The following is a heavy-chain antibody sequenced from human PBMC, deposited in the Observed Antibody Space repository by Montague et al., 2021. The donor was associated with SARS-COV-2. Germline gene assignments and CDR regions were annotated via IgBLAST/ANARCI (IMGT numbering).Heavy chain of an antibody. Sequence: SETLSLTCTVSGGSISSSSYYWGWIRQPPGKGLEWIGSIYYSGSTYYNPSLKSRVTISVDTSKNQFSLKLSSVTAADTAAYYCARHASYDYSKDLYYYYYYGMDVWGQGTTVTVSS. D-gene: IGHD4-11*01. V-gene: IGHV4-39*01. CDR3: ARHASYDYSKDLYYYYYYGMDV. CDR2: IYYSGST. J-gene: IGHJ6*02. CDR1: GGSISSSSYY.